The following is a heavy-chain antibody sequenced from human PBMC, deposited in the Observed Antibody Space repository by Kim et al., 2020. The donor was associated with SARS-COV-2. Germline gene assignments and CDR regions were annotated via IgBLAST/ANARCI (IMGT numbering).Heavy chain of an antibody. D-gene: IGHD6-19*01. CDR1: GFTFSSYA. Sequence: GGSLRLSCAASGFTFSSYAMHWVRQAPGKGLEWVAVISYDGSNKYYADSVKGRFTISRDNSKNTLYLQMNSLRAEDTAVYYCASHGVIAVAGTSDYWGQG. CDR3: ASHGVIAVAGTSDY. CDR2: ISYDGSNK. V-gene: IGHV3-30*04. J-gene: IGHJ4*02.